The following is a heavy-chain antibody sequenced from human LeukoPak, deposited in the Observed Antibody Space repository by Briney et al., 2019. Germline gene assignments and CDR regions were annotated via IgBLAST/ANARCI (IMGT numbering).Heavy chain of an antibody. D-gene: IGHD6-19*01. Sequence: SETLSLTCTVSGGSISRSSYYWGWIRQSPGKGLEWIGSIYYSDSGTMYYNPSLKSRVTMSADTSKNQFSLKLSSVTAADTAVYYCASGSLAVAGRGFDYWGQGTLVTVSS. CDR3: ASGSLAVAGRGFDY. CDR1: GGSISRSSYY. V-gene: IGHV4-39*01. J-gene: IGHJ4*02. CDR2: IYYSDSGTM.